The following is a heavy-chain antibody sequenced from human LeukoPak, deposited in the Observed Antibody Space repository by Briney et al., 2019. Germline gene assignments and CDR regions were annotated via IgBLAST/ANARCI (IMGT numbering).Heavy chain of an antibody. CDR3: ARGPHIPRRPTYSSPITS. V-gene: IGHV4-39*07. CDR1: GDSISSGSFY. J-gene: IGHJ5*02. D-gene: IGHD6-13*01. CDR2: IYYSGST. Sequence: PSETLSLTCTVSGDSISSGSFYWSWIRQAAGKGLEWIGSIYYSGSTYYNPSLKSRVTVSVDTSKNQFSLKLSSVTAADTAVYYCARGPHIPRRPTYSSPITSWGQGTLVTVSS.